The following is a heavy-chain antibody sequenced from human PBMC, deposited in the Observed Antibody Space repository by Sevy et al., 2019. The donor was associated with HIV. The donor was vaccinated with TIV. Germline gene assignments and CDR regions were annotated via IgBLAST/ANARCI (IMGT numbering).Heavy chain of an antibody. Sequence: GGSLRLSCAASGFTFNRYSMHWVRQAPGKGQEWVATISFDATNKQYPDSVKGRFTISRDNFQNSLFLQMDSLRPEDTAVYYCALERLSSDVAEYFQNWGQGTLVTVSS. J-gene: IGHJ1*01. CDR2: ISFDATNK. D-gene: IGHD1-1*01. CDR3: ALERLSSDVAEYFQN. CDR1: GFTFNRYS. V-gene: IGHV3-30-3*01.